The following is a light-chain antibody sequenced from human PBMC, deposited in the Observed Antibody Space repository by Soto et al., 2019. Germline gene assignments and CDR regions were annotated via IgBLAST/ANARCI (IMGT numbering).Light chain of an antibody. V-gene: IGKV3-20*01. CDR3: QQEGSSPPLT. Sequence: EFVLTQSPGTLSLSPGERATLSCRASQSVSSSFLAWYQQKPGQAPRILIYGASTRATGIPDRFSGSGSGTDFTLTISSLEPEDFAVYYCQQEGSSPPLTFGGGTKVEIK. J-gene: IGKJ4*01. CDR2: GAS. CDR1: QSVSSSF.